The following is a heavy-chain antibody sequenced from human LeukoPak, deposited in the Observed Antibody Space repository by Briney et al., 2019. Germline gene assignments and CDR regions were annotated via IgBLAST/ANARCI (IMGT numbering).Heavy chain of an antibody. D-gene: IGHD4-11*01. CDR1: GFTFSSYS. J-gene: IGHJ6*03. CDR2: ISSSSSYI. Sequence: GGSLRLSCAASGFTFSSYSMNWVRQAPGKGLEWVSSISSSSSYIYYADSVKGRFTISRDNAKNSLYLQMNSLRAEDTAVYYCVRDMGRYSIGLKLRRYMDVWGKGTTVTVSS. V-gene: IGHV3-21*01. CDR3: VRDMGRYSIGLKLRRYMDV.